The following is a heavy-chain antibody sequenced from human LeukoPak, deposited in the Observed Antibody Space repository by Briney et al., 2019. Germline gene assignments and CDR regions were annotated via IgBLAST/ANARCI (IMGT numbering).Heavy chain of an antibody. CDR1: GFTFSSYS. V-gene: IGHV3-21*01. CDR3: ARDDEYSSSSVGGYYYYYMDV. CDR2: ISSSSSQI. Sequence: GGSLRLSCAASGFTFSSYSVNWVRQAPGKGLEWVSSISSSSSQIYYADSVKGRFTISRDNATNSLYLQMNSLRAEDTAVYYCARDDEYSSSSVGGYYYYYMDVWGKGTTVTVSS. J-gene: IGHJ6*03. D-gene: IGHD6-6*01.